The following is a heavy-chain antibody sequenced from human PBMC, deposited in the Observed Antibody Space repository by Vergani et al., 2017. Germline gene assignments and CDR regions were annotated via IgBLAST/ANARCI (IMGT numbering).Heavy chain of an antibody. CDR3: ARQFWVSQGVGAFET. Sequence: QLQLQESGPGLVKPSQTLSLTCTISGGSISSGGSSWSWIRQPPGRGLEWLGYIYATGDTYMKPFLKSRVTMSVDRSKNQFSLRLTTLTAADTAVYYCARQFWVSQGVGAFETWGRGTEVSVSS. D-gene: IGHD3-16*01. CDR1: GGSISSGGSS. J-gene: IGHJ3*02. V-gene: IGHV4-30-2*01. CDR2: IYATGDT.